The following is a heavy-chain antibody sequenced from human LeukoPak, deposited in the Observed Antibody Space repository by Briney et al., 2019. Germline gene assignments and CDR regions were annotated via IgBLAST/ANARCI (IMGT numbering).Heavy chain of an antibody. J-gene: IGHJ4*02. V-gene: IGHV4-34*01. D-gene: IGHD3-9*01. Sequence: SETLSLTCAVYGGSFSGYYWRCLRQPPGKGLEWLGEINQSGSNNYNPSLKSRVTLSVDTSKRQFSLKLSSVTAAVAAVYYCARGRDILTGSIDYWGQGTLVTVSS. CDR1: GGSFSGYY. CDR2: INQSGSN. CDR3: ARGRDILTGSIDY.